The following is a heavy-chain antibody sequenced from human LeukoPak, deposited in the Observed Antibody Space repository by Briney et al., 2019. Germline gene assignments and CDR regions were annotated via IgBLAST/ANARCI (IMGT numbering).Heavy chain of an antibody. CDR1: GGSFSGYY. CDR2: INHSGST. D-gene: IGHD2-15*01. J-gene: IGHJ4*02. V-gene: IGHV4-34*01. Sequence: SETLSLTCAVYGGSFSGYYWSWIRQPPGKGLEWIGEINHSGSTNYNPSLKSRVTISVDTSKNQFSLKLSSVTAADTAVYYCARGRMRPLFDYWGQGTLVTVSS. CDR3: ARGRMRPLFDY.